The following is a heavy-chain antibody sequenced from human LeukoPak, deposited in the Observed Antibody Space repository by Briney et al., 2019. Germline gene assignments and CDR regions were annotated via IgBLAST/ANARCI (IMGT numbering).Heavy chain of an antibody. D-gene: IGHD1-26*01. CDR2: INPGDSDT. J-gene: IGHJ4*02. CDR3: ARQRFIVGARRGFDY. V-gene: IGHV5-51*01. CDR1: GYSFTNYW. Sequence: GESLKISCKGSGYSFTNYWIGWVRQMPGKGLEWMGIINPGDSDTRYSPSFQGQVTISADKSISAAYLQWSSLKASDTALYYSARQRFIVGARRGFDYWGQGTLVTVSS.